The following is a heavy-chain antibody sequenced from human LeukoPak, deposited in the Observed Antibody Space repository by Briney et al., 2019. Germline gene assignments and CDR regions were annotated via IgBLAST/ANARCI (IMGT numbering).Heavy chain of an antibody. CDR1: GFTFSRYS. J-gene: IGHJ4*02. D-gene: IGHD3-10*01. CDR2: ITGGSDYI. Sequence: GSLILSCAASGFTFSRYSVNWVRQAPGKGLEWVSCITGGSDYIFYADSVRGRFTISRDNAKNSLYLQMNSLRAEDTAVYYCAKFKGHYGDSEYYFDYWGQGTLVTVSS. V-gene: IGHV3-21*01. CDR3: AKFKGHYGDSEYYFDY.